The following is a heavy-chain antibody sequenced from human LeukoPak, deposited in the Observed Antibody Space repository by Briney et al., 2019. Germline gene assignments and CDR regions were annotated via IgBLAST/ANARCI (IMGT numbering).Heavy chain of an antibody. V-gene: IGHV4-31*03. D-gene: IGHD3-22*01. CDR3: ARAIRGRMIVVPVDTRFDP. CDR2: TFYSGST. Sequence: SETLSLTCTVSGGSISSGDYYWSWIRQHPEKGLEGIGYTFYSGSTYYNPSLKSRVTISVDTSKNQFSLKLSSVTAADTAVYYCARAIRGRMIVVPVDTRFDPWGQGTLVTVSS. CDR1: GGSISSGDYY. J-gene: IGHJ5*02.